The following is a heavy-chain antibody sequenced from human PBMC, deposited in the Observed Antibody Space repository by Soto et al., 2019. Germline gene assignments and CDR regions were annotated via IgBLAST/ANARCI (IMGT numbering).Heavy chain of an antibody. Sequence: QVQLQESGPGLVKPSETLSLTCTVSGGSISSYYWSWIRQPPGKGLEWIGYIYYSGSTNYNPSLKRRVTISVATSKNQFSLKRSSVTAADTAVYYCARYYYGSGESSWGGFDYWGQGTLVTVSS. D-gene: IGHD3-10*01. V-gene: IGHV4-59*01. CDR3: ARYYYGSGESSWGGFDY. CDR1: GGSISSYY. CDR2: IYYSGST. J-gene: IGHJ4*02.